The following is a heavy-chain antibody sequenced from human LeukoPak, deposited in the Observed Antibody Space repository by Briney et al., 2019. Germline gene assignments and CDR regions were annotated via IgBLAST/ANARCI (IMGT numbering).Heavy chain of an antibody. CDR1: GFTFSSYW. CDR2: INSDGSST. V-gene: IGHV3-74*01. D-gene: IGHD1-7*01. Sequence: PGGSLRLSCAASGFTFSSYWMHWVRQAPGKGLVWVSRINSDGSSTSYADSVKGRFTISRDNAKNSLYLQMNSLRAEDTAVYYCARVMGNYATDYWGQGTLVTVSS. J-gene: IGHJ4*02. CDR3: ARVMGNYATDY.